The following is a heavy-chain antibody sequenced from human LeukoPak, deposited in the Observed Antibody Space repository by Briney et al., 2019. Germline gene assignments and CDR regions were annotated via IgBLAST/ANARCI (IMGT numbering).Heavy chain of an antibody. D-gene: IGHD6-13*01. CDR3: ARRGPIAAVGYYFDY. CDR2: IYHGDADP. V-gene: IGHV5-51*01. CDR1: GYSSTTHW. Sequence: GESLKISCKSSGYSSTTHWIGWVRQMPGKGLELMGIIYHGDADPRYGPSFQGQVTISADESFSTSYLQWSSLKASDTAMYYCARRGPIAAVGYYFDYWGQGTLVTVSS. J-gene: IGHJ4*02.